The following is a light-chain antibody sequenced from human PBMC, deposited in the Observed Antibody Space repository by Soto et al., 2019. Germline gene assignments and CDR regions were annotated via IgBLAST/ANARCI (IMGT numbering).Light chain of an antibody. Sequence: DILMTQTPSTLCASVGDRVTPTCRHSQNVSTWLAWYQQKPGKAPKLLIYDVSNLESGVPSRFSGSGSGTAFSLTIRGLQHDDFATYYCQQYDIYRTFGQGTKVDIK. CDR2: DVS. V-gene: IGKV1-5*01. CDR3: QQYDIYRT. CDR1: QNVSTW. J-gene: IGKJ1*01.